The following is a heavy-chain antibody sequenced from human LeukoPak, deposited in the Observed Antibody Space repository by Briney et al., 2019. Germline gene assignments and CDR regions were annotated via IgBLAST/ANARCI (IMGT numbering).Heavy chain of an antibody. V-gene: IGHV3-30*04. Sequence: GGSLRLSCAVSGFTFSSYAMHWVRQAPGKGLEWVAVISYDGSNKYYADSVKGRFTISRDNSKNTLYLQMNSLRAEDTAVYYCARGGGSSTVTIPSAYWGQGTLVTVSS. CDR1: GFTFSSYA. CDR3: ARGGGSSTVTIPSAY. CDR2: ISYDGSNK. J-gene: IGHJ4*02. D-gene: IGHD4-17*01.